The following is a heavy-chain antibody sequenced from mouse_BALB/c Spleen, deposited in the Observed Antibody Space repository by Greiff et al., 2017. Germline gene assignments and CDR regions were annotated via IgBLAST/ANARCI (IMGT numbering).Heavy chain of an antibody. Sequence: EVQLVESGGGLVQPGGSLKLSCAASGFTFSSYGMSWVRQTPDKRLELVATINSNGGSTYYPDSVKGRFTISRDNAKNTLYLQMSSLKSEDTAMYYCARDPYYWGQGTTLTVSS. CDR1: GFTFSSYG. J-gene: IGHJ2*01. CDR2: INSNGGST. V-gene: IGHV5-6-3*01. CDR3: ARDPYY.